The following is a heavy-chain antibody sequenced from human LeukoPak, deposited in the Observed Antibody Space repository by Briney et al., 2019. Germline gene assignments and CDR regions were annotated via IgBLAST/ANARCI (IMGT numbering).Heavy chain of an antibody. J-gene: IGHJ4*02. CDR3: ARGGNYIAAAATLFDY. Sequence: SETLSLTCTVSGGSISSSSYYWGWIRQPPGKGLEWIGSIYYSGSTYYNPSLKSRVTISVDTSKNQFSLKLSSVTAADTAVYYCARGGNYIAAAATLFDYWGQGTLVTVSS. D-gene: IGHD6-13*01. CDR2: IYYSGST. CDR1: GGSISSSSYY. V-gene: IGHV4-39*01.